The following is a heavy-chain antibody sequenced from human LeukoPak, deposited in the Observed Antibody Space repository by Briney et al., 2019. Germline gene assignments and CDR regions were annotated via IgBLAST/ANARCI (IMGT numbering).Heavy chain of an antibody. J-gene: IGHJ3*02. CDR1: GYSISSGYY. CDR3: ARQRHIVAVPGSFDI. V-gene: IGHV4-38-2*01. CDR2: IYHSGTT. Sequence: SETLSLTCAVSGYSISSGYYWGWVRQPPGKGLEWIGNIYHSGTTYYNPSLKSRVTISVDTSKNQFSLKLTSVTAADTAVYHCARQRHIVAVPGSFDIWGQGTMVTVSS. D-gene: IGHD2-2*01.